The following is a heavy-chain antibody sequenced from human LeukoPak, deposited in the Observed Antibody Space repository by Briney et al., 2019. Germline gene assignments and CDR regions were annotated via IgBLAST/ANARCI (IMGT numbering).Heavy chain of an antibody. J-gene: IGHJ4*02. V-gene: IGHV3-7*01. D-gene: IGHD2-21*01. Sequence: GGSLRLSCAASGFTFSNTWMSWVRQAPGKGLEWVTNMKPNGNEKYYVDSVKRRFTISRDNAKNSLYLQMNSLRVEDTAVYYCARDSDGFDYWGQGALVTVSS. CDR1: GFTFSNTW. CDR3: ARDSDGFDY. CDR2: MKPNGNEK.